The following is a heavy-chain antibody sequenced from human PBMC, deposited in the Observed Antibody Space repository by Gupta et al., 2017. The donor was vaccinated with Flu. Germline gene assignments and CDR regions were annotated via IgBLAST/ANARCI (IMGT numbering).Heavy chain of an antibody. CDR3: VRTTSMDV. D-gene: IGHD1-1*01. Sequence: QVLLVQSGGSVVQPGMSLSLSCAASEFIFSSYAMHWVRQAPGKGLEWVAGISYDGSLEYYADSVKGRFTISRDNSKDILFLQMNSLRSDDTATYYCVRTTSMDVWGKGTTVTVSS. V-gene: IGHV3-30*04. CDR1: EFIFSSYA. CDR2: ISYDGSLE. J-gene: IGHJ6*03.